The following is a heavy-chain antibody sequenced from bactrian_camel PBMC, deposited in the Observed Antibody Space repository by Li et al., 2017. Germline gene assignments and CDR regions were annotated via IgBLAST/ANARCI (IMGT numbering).Heavy chain of an antibody. D-gene: IGHD4*01. Sequence: HVQLVESGGGSARAGGTLTLSCAAAIDYSTTLCMAWFRQVPGKEREAVAAIYTGGGSTFYADSVKGRFTIVLGSGRNTMDLQMNDLKPEDTAMYYCAVQRLHPSVRWKVIGDYPHWGQGTQVTVS. CDR1: IDYSTTLC. CDR3: AVQRLHPSVRWKVIGDYPH. V-gene: IGHV3S1*01. CDR2: IYTGGGST. J-gene: IGHJ4*01.